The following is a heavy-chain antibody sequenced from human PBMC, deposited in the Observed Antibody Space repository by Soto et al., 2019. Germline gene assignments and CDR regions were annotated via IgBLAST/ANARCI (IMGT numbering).Heavy chain of an antibody. D-gene: IGHD3-22*01. CDR3: ARLNDSSGYFLDY. CDR2: ISSSSSYI. J-gene: IGHJ4*02. Sequence: GGSLRLSCAASGFTFSSYSMNWVRQAPGKGLEWVSSISSSSSYIYYADSVKGRFTISRDNAKNSLYLQMNSLRAEDTAVYYCARLNDSSGYFLDYWGQGTLVTVSS. V-gene: IGHV3-21*01. CDR1: GFTFSSYS.